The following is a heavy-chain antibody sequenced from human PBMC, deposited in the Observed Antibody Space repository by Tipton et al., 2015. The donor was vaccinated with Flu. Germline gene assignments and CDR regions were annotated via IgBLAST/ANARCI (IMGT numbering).Heavy chain of an antibody. CDR2: IYYSGST. Sequence: LRLSCTVTGGTMRSSYWSWIRQHPGKGLEWIGYIYYSGSTYYNPSLKSRVTISIDTSKNQFSLKLSSVTAADTAVYYCARALQNYFDYWGQGTLVIVSS. CDR3: ARALQNYFDY. J-gene: IGHJ4*02. CDR1: GGTMRSSY. V-gene: IGHV4-31*03.